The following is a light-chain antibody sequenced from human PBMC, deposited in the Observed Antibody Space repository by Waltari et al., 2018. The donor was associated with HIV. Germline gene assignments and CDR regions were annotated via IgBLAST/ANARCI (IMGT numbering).Light chain of an antibody. CDR1: SSNIGTNS. CDR3: GAYAGGNNWV. J-gene: IGLJ3*02. V-gene: IGLV1-44*01. Sequence: QSLLTQPPSASGTPGQRVTISCSGSSSNIGTNSVNWYHHLPGTAPKLLIYNNNQRPSGVPDRFSGSKSGTSASLAISGLQSDDEADYYCGAYAGGNNWVFGGGTKVTVL. CDR2: NNN.